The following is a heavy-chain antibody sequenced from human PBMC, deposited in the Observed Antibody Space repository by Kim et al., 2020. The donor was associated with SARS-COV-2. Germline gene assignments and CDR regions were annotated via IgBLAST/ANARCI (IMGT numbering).Heavy chain of an antibody. D-gene: IGHD3-10*01. V-gene: IGHV3-23*01. Sequence: GGSLRLSCAASGFTFSSYAMSWVRQAPGKGLEWVSAISGSGGSTYYADSVKGRFTISRDNSKNTLYLQMNSLRAEDTAVYYCAKDLSGTGYYGITPDYWGQGTLVTVSS. CDR1: GFTFSSYA. CDR2: ISGSGGST. CDR3: AKDLSGTGYYGITPDY. J-gene: IGHJ4*02.